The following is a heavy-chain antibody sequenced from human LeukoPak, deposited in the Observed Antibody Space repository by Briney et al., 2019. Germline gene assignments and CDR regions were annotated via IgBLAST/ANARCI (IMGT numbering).Heavy chain of an antibody. CDR2: ISWNSGSI. CDR1: GFTFDDYA. J-gene: IGHJ4*02. V-gene: IGHV3-9*01. CDR3: AKVGMVRGVIKGAYFDY. Sequence: PGGSLRLSCAASGFTFDDYAMHWVRQAPGKGLEWVSGISWNSGSIGYADSVKGRFTISRDNAKNSLYLQMNSLRAEDTALYYCAKVGMVRGVIKGAYFDYWGQGTLVTVSS. D-gene: IGHD3-10*01.